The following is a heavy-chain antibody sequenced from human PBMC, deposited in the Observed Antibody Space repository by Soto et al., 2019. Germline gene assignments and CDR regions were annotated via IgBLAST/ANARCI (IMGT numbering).Heavy chain of an antibody. CDR1: GCSISSYY. Sequence: PSETLSLTGPVSGCSISSYYWSWIRQPPGKGLEWIGYIYYSGSTNYNPSLKSRVTISVDTSKNQFSLKLSSVTAADTAVYYCASTSTYFDYWGQGTLVP. CDR3: ASTSTYFDY. CDR2: IYYSGST. D-gene: IGHD3-3*02. V-gene: IGHV4-59*01. J-gene: IGHJ4*02.